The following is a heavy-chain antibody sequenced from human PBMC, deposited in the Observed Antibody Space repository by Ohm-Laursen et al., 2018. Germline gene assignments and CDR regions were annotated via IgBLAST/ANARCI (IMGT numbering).Heavy chain of an antibody. D-gene: IGHD6-13*01. CDR2: IYYSGST. CDR1: GGSISSYY. V-gene: IGHV4-59*01. CDR3: ARVGIAAAGTLRVTDWYFDL. Sequence: GTLSLTCTVSGGSISSYYWSWLRQPPGKGLEWIGYIYYSGSTNYNPSLKSRVTISVDTSKNQFSLKLSSVTAADTAVYYCARVGIAAAGTLRVTDWYFDLWGRGTLVTVSS. J-gene: IGHJ2*01.